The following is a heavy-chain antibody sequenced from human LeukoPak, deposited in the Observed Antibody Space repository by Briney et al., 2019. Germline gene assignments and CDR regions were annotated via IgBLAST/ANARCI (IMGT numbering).Heavy chain of an antibody. V-gene: IGHV5-51*01. CDR2: IYPGDTDT. D-gene: IGHD6-13*01. CDR1: GYRFTSYW. J-gene: IGHJ4*02. Sequence: GESLKISCKGSGYRFTSYWFAWVRQMPGKGLEWMGIIYPGDTDTRYSPSFQGQVSISADKSISTAYLQWSSLKASDTAMYYCARHGSSSWPVDYWGQGTLVTVSS. CDR3: ARHGSSSWPVDY.